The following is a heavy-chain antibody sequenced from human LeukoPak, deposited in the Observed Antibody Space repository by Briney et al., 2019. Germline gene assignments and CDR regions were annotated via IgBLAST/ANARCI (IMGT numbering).Heavy chain of an antibody. J-gene: IGHJ4*02. CDR3: ARADSSGRIFDY. D-gene: IGHD6-19*01. CDR1: GFTFSNYW. V-gene: IGHV3-7*01. Sequence: GGSLRLSCAASGFTFSNYWMSWVRHPPGKGLEWVANIKEDGSEKYYVDSVKGRFTISRDNAKNSLYLQMNSLRAEDTAVYYCARADSSGRIFDYWGQGTLVIVSS. CDR2: IKEDGSEK.